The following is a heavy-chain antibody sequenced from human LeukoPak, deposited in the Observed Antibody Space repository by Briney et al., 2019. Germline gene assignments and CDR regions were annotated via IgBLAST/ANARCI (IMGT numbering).Heavy chain of an antibody. J-gene: IGHJ3*02. CDR1: GYTFTGYY. V-gene: IGHV1-2*06. CDR3: AKGWDSSGYPYDAFDI. CDR2: INPNSGGT. D-gene: IGHD3-22*01. Sequence: ASVKVSCKASGYTFTGYYMHWVRQAPGQGLEWMGRINPNSGGTNYAQKFQGRVTVTRDTSISTAYMELSRLRSDDTAVYYCAKGWDSSGYPYDAFDIWGQGTMVTVSS.